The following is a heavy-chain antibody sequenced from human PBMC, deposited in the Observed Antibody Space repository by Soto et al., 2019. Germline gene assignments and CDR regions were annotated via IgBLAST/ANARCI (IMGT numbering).Heavy chain of an antibody. CDR3: VREGDCSGGSCSIFDY. CDR1: GFAFSHYP. J-gene: IGHJ4*02. CDR2: ISYDGSNK. D-gene: IGHD2-15*01. Sequence: QVQLVESGGGVVQPGKSLRLSCAASGFAFSHYPVHWVRQASGKGLEWVAVISYDGSNKYYEDSVKGRFTIFRDNSKNTLYLQMNSLRDEDTAVYYCVREGDCSGGSCSIFDYWGQGTLVTVSS. V-gene: IGHV3-30-3*01.